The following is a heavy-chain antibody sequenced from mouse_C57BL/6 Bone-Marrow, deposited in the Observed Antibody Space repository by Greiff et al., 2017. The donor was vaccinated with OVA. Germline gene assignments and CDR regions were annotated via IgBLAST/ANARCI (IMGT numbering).Heavy chain of an antibody. CDR2: IYPGSGST. V-gene: IGHV1-55*01. CDR3: ARDAY. Sequence: QVQLQQSGAELVKPGASLKMSCKASGYTFTSYWITWVKQRPGQGLEWIGDIYPGSGSTNYNEKFKSKATLTLDTSSSTAYMQLSSLTSEDSAVYYCARDAYWGQGTLFTVSA. J-gene: IGHJ3*01. CDR1: GYTFTSYW.